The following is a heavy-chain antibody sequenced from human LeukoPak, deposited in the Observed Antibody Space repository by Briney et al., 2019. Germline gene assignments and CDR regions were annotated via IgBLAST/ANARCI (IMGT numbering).Heavy chain of an antibody. Sequence: GASVKVSCKASGGTFSSCAISWVRQAPGQGLEWMGGIIPIFGTANYAQKFQGRVTITADESTSTAYMELSSLRSEDTAVYYCARGLRYCATECYFDYWGQGTLVTVSS. V-gene: IGHV1-69*13. D-gene: IGHD3-9*01. CDR1: GGTFSSCA. CDR2: IIPIFGTA. CDR3: ARGLRYCATECYFDY. J-gene: IGHJ4*02.